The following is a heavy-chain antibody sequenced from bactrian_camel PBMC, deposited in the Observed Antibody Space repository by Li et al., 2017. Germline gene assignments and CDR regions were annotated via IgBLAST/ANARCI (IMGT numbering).Heavy chain of an antibody. Sequence: HVQLVESGGGSVATGGSLRLSCAATGPFYPTYCMGWFRQAPGKEREGVAALDPNGASTYADSVKDRFTVSKDNSKNTMYLQMDNLKPEDTAVYYCVADQDPFGRRAADDVCAALPAYRYSGQGTQVTVS. CDR1: GPFYPTYC. V-gene: IGHV3S53*01. D-gene: IGHD2*01. J-gene: IGHJ4*01. CDR3: VADQDPFGRRAADDVCAALPAYRY. CDR2: LDPNGAS.